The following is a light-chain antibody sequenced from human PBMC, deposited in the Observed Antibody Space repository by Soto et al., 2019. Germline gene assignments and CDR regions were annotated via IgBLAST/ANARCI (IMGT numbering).Light chain of an antibody. J-gene: IGKJ2*01. V-gene: IGKV3-20*01. CDR1: QSVGSNY. Sequence: IVLTQSPGTLSLSPGERATLSCRASQSVGSNYLAWYQQKPGQAPRLLICGASSRATCLPDRFSGSGSATDFTLTIMRLKHEDLAAYYWQHSRTATYTVGQGTTLEIK. CDR3: QHSRTATYT. CDR2: GAS.